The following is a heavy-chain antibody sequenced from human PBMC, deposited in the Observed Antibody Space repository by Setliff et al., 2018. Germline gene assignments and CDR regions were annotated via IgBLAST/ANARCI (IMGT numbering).Heavy chain of an antibody. V-gene: IGHV1-8*03. CDR3: ARGRERDYNFWSGYYTYYYYGMDV. Sequence: ASVKVSCKASGYTFTSYDINWVRQATGQGLEWMGWMNPNSGNTGYAQRFQGRVTITRNTSISTAYMELSRLRSEDTAVYYCARGRERDYNFWSGYYTYYYYGMDVWGQGTTVTVS. CDR1: GYTFTSYD. D-gene: IGHD3-3*01. CDR2: MNPNSGNT. J-gene: IGHJ6*02.